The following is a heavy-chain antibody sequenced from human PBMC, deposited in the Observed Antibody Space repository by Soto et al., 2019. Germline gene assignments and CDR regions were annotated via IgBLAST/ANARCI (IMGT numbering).Heavy chain of an antibody. Sequence: GESLKISCTGSGYSFTSYWIGWVRQMPGKGLEWMGIIYPGDSDTRYSPSFQGQVTISADKSISTAYQQWSSLKASDTAMYYCATGKQTIFGVFDYWGQGTLVTVSS. J-gene: IGHJ4*02. CDR3: ATGKQTIFGVFDY. D-gene: IGHD3-3*01. CDR2: IYPGDSDT. CDR1: GYSFTSYW. V-gene: IGHV5-51*01.